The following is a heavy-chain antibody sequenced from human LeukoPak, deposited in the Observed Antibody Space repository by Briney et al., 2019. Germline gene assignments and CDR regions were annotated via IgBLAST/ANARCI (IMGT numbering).Heavy chain of an antibody. J-gene: IGHJ4*02. Sequence: GGSLRLSCAASGFTFSNYGMHWVRQAPGKGLEWVAVISYDGSNKYYADSVRGRFTSSRDNAKNSLYLQMNSLRAEDTAVYYCARVTVSRIDYWGQGTQVTVSS. CDR3: ARVTVSRIDY. CDR2: ISYDGSNK. CDR1: GFTFSNYG. V-gene: IGHV3-30*03.